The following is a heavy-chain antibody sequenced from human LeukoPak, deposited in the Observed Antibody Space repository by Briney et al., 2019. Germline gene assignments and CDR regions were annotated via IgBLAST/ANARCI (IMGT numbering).Heavy chain of an antibody. D-gene: IGHD6-19*01. CDR3: ARFAVAGTQYYYYYYMDV. Sequence: SETLSLTCAVYGGSFSGYYWSWIRQPPGKGLEWIGEINHSGSANYNPSLKSRVTISVDTSKNQFSLKLSSVTAADTAVYYCARFAVAGTQYYYYYYMDVWGKGTTVTVSS. J-gene: IGHJ6*03. CDR1: GGSFSGYY. CDR2: INHSGSA. V-gene: IGHV4-34*01.